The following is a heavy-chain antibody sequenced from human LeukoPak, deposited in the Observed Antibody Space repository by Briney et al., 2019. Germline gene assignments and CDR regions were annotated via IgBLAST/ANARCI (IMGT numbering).Heavy chain of an antibody. D-gene: IGHD1-1*01. CDR1: GGSISSGGYY. CDR3: ARTHPGNGFRCDY. J-gene: IGHJ4*02. V-gene: IGHV4-31*03. Sequence: SQTLSLTCTVSGGSISSGGYYWSWIRQHPGKGLEWIGYIYYSGSTYYNPSLKSRVTISVDTSKNQFSLKLSSVTAADTAVYYCARTHPGNGFRCDYWGQGTLVTVSS. CDR2: IYYSGST.